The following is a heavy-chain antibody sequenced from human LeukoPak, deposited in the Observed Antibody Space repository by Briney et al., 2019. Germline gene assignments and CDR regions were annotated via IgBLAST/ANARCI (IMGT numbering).Heavy chain of an antibody. D-gene: IGHD5/OR15-5a*01. V-gene: IGHV3-23*01. Sequence: PGGSLRLSCAASGFTFSTYAMSWVRQAPGKGLEWVSALSDTGSSTYYADSVRGRFTISRDNSKSTLYLQMNSLRAEDTAVYYCAREALPKYFDYWGQGTLVTVSS. CDR1: GFTFSTYA. CDR2: LSDTGSST. J-gene: IGHJ4*02. CDR3: AREALPKYFDY.